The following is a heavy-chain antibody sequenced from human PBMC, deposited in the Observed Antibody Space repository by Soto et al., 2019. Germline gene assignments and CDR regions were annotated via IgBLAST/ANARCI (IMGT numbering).Heavy chain of an antibody. D-gene: IGHD6-19*01. CDR2: IIPIFGTA. V-gene: IGHV1-69*13. CDR1: GGTFSSYA. CDR3: AGGWRASDAFDI. Sequence: SVKVSCKASGGTFSSYAISWVRQAPGQGLEWMGGIIPIFGTANYAQKFQGRVTITADESTSTAYMELSSLRSEDTAVYYCAGGWRASDAFDIWGQGTMVTVSS. J-gene: IGHJ3*02.